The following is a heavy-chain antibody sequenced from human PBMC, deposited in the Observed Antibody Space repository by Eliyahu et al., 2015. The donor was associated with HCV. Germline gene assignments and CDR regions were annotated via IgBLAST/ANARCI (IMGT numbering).Heavy chain of an antibody. CDR3: ARIGYSSSSFDY. CDR2: IKQDGSEI. J-gene: IGHJ4*02. CDR1: GFTFTMYW. D-gene: IGHD6-13*01. Sequence: EVQLVESGGGLVQRGGSLRXSCAASGFTFTMYWMSWVRQAPGKGLEWVANIKQDGSEIDCVDFLKGRFTISRDNAKNSVFLQMNSLRAEDTAVYLCARIGYSSSSFDYWGQGTLVTVSS. V-gene: IGHV3-7*01.